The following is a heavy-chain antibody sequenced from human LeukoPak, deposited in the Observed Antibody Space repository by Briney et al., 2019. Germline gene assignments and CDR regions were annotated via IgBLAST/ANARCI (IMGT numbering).Heavy chain of an antibody. CDR1: GFTFDDYA. V-gene: IGHV3-9*01. Sequence: PGGSLRLSCAASGFTFDDYAMHWVRQAPGKGLEWVSGISWNSGSIGYADSVKGRFTISRDNAKNSLYLQMNSLRAEDTALYYCAKVLRFLEYGMDVWGQGTTVTVSS. D-gene: IGHD3-3*01. CDR2: ISWNSGSI. J-gene: IGHJ6*02. CDR3: AKVLRFLEYGMDV.